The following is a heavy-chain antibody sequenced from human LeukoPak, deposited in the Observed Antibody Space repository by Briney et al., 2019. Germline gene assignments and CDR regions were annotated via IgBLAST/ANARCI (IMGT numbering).Heavy chain of an antibody. J-gene: IGHJ5*02. CDR2: IIPIFGTA. CDR1: GGTFSSYA. D-gene: IGHD5-24*01. CDR3: ARDRRWLQFGWFDP. V-gene: IGHV1-69*13. Sequence: VASVKVSCKASGGTFSSYAMSWVRQAPGQGPEWMGGIIPIFGTANYAQNFQGRVTITADESTSTAYMELSSLRSEDTAVYYCARDRRWLQFGWFDPWGQGTLVTVSS.